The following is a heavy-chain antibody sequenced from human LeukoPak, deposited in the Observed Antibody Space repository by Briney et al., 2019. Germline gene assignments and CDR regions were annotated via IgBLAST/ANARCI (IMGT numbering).Heavy chain of an antibody. V-gene: IGHV3-13*01. CDR2: IGTAGDT. CDR1: GFTFSSYD. J-gene: IGHJ6*02. Sequence: PGGSLRLSCAASGFTFSSYDMHWVRQATGKGLEWVSAIGTAGDTYYPGSVKGRFTISRENAKNSLYLQMNSLRAGDTAVYYCAREGSWYGYYYYYGMDVWGQGTTVTVSS. CDR3: AREGSWYGYYYYYGMDV. D-gene: IGHD2-15*01.